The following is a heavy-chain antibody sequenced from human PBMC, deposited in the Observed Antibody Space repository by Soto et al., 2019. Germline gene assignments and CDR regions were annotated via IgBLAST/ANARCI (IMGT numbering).Heavy chain of an antibody. D-gene: IGHD6-13*01. Sequence: QVQLVESGGGVVQPGRSLRLSCAASGFTFSSHGMHWVRQAPGKGLEWVAVLSHDGSDKYYADSVKGRFTISRDNSKNTLYVQMNSLRAEDTAVYYCARDRRGSWTFDYWGQGALVTVSS. CDR3: ARDRRGSWTFDY. CDR2: LSHDGSDK. J-gene: IGHJ4*02. CDR1: GFTFSSHG. V-gene: IGHV3-30*03.